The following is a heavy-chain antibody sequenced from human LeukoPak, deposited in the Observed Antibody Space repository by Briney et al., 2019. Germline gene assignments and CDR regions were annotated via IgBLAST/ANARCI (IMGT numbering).Heavy chain of an antibody. Sequence: GWSLRLSCAASGFTFNTYTMNWVRQAPGKGLEWVSSISSSSSYIYYADSVKGRFTISSDNAKNSLYLQMNSLRAEDTAVYYWARDPTSSWETAFDIWGQGTMVTVSS. CDR3: ARDPTSSWETAFDI. CDR2: ISSSSSYI. CDR1: GFTFNTYT. J-gene: IGHJ3*02. D-gene: IGHD1-26*01. V-gene: IGHV3-21*01.